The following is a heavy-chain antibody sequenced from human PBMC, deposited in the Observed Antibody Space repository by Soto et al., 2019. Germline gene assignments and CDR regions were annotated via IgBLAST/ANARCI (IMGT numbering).Heavy chain of an antibody. Sequence: EVQLVESGGGLVQPGGSLRLSCVASGFTVGNNYMSWVRQAPGKGLEWVSLIYSVGTTHYADSVRGRFTISRDSSKNTLYLEMKSLSREDTAIYYCMKRPRAWGQGTLVTVSS. D-gene: IGHD6-6*01. CDR3: MKRPRA. J-gene: IGHJ5*02. CDR2: IYSVGTT. V-gene: IGHV3-66*01. CDR1: GFTVGNNY.